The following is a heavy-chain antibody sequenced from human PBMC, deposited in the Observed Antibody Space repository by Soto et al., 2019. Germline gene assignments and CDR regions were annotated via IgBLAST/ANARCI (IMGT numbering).Heavy chain of an antibody. CDR2: ISGTGVST. CDR3: AKGGRPPREPFMDV. D-gene: IGHD1-1*01. Sequence: GGSLRLSCAASGFTFSGFTFSSYAMTWVRQAPGKGLERVSTISGTGVSTYYADSVKGRFTISRDNSRDTLYLRMNSLRAEDTAVYYCAKGGRPPREPFMDVWGQGTTVTVSS. J-gene: IGHJ6*02. CDR1: GFTFSGFTFSSYA. V-gene: IGHV3-23*01.